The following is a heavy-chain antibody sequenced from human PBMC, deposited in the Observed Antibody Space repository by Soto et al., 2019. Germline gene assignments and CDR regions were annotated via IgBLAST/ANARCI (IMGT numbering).Heavy chain of an antibody. Sequence: EVQLVESGGGLVKPGGSLRLSCAASGFTFSNAWMSGVRQPPGKGRVGVGRIKSKTDGGKTDYPAPVKGRFTIPRDESKNTLYLQMNSLKTEDTAVYYCTTDAGLVITKQGFDYWGQGTLVTVAS. D-gene: IGHD3-9*01. CDR2: IKSKTDGGKT. V-gene: IGHV3-15*07. CDR1: GFTFSNAW. J-gene: IGHJ4*02. CDR3: TTDAGLVITKQGFDY.